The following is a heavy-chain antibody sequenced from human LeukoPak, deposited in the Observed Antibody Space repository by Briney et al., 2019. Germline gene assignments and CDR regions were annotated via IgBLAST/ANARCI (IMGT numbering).Heavy chain of an antibody. D-gene: IGHD7-27*01. V-gene: IGHV3-33*01. CDR1: GFTFSSYG. J-gene: IGHJ3*02. CDR3: ARDANWGFDAFDI. CDR2: IWFDGSNK. Sequence: GGSLRLSCAASGFTFSSYGMHWVRQAPGKGLEWVAVIWFDGSNKYYADSVKGRFTISRDNSKNTLYLQMNSLRAEDTAVYSCARDANWGFDAFDIWGQGTMVTVSS.